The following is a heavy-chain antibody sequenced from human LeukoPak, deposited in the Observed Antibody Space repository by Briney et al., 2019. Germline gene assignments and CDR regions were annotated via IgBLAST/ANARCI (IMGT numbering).Heavy chain of an antibody. CDR3: AREHLPPTHDFDY. V-gene: IGHV1-2*02. J-gene: IGHJ4*02. D-gene: IGHD3-3*01. Sequence: GASVKVSCKASGSTFSGYYMHWVRQAPGQGLEWMGWINPNSGGTNYAQKFQGRVTMTRDTSISTAYMELSRLRSDDTAVYYCAREHLPPTHDFDYWGQGTLVTVSS. CDR1: GSTFSGYY. CDR2: INPNSGGT.